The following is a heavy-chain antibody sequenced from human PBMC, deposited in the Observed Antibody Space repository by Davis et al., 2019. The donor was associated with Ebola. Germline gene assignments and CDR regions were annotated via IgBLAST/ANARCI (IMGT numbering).Heavy chain of an antibody. D-gene: IGHD1-26*01. Sequence: MPSETLSLTCTVSSGSISSYYWSWLRQPPGKELEWIGSIYYSGSTNYNPSLKSRVTISVDTSKNQFSLKLSSVTAADTAVYYCARLGSGSFRDWGQGTLVTVSS. J-gene: IGHJ4*02. CDR1: SGSISSYY. CDR2: IYYSGST. CDR3: ARLGSGSFRD. V-gene: IGHV4-59*08.